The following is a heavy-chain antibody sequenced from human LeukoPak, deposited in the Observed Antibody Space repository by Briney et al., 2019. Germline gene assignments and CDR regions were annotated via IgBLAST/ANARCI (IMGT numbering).Heavy chain of an antibody. V-gene: IGHV4-34*01. Sequence: SETLSLTRAVYGGSFSGYYWSWIRQPPGKGLEWIGEINHSGSTNYNPSLKSRVTISVDTSKNQFSLKLSSVTAADTAVYYCARGPGSSIAARLHDYWGQGTLVTVSS. CDR3: ARGPGSSIAARLHDY. J-gene: IGHJ4*02. D-gene: IGHD6-6*01. CDR2: INHSGST. CDR1: GGSFSGYY.